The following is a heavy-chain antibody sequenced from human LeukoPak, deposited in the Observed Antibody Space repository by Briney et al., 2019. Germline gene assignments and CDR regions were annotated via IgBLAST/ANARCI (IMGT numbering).Heavy chain of an antibody. V-gene: IGHV4-61*02. CDR3: ARDQAYSGSGIYTYFDY. J-gene: IGHJ4*02. Sequence: SETLSLTCTVSGGSISSGGYYWSWIRQPAGKGLEYLGRIHSSGSTNYNPSLTSRVTISRDTSKNHYSLKLSSVTATDTAVYYCARDQAYSGSGIYTYFDYWGQGILVTVSS. CDR2: IHSSGST. D-gene: IGHD3-10*01. CDR1: GGSISSGGYY.